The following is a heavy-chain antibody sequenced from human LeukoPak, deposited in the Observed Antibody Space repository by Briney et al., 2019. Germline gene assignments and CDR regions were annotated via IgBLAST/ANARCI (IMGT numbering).Heavy chain of an antibody. CDR1: GFTFSSYA. V-gene: IGHV3-30*04. CDR3: ARAEVRGYYFDY. J-gene: IGHJ4*02. CDR2: ISYDGSNK. Sequence: PGGSLRLSCAASGFTFSSYAMHWVRQAPGKGLEWVAAISYDGSNKYYADSVKGRFTISRDNSKNTLYPQMNSLRAEDTAVYYCARAEVRGYYFDYWGQGTLVTVSS. D-gene: IGHD3-10*01.